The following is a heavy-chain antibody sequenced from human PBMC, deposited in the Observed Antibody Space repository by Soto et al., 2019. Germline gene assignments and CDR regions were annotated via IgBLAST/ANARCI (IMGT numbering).Heavy chain of an antibody. J-gene: IGHJ6*02. Sequence: SETRSLTCAVYGGSFSGYYWSWIRQPPGKGLEWIGEINHSGSTNYNPSLKSRVTISVDTSKNQFSLKLSSVTAADTAVYYCARGKGLRPHYYYYYGMDVWGQGTTVTVSS. D-gene: IGHD5-12*01. CDR1: GGSFSGYY. CDR3: ARGKGLRPHYYYYYGMDV. V-gene: IGHV4-34*01. CDR2: INHSGST.